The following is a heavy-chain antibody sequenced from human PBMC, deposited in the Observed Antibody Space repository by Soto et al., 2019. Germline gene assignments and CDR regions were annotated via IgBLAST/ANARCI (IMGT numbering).Heavy chain of an antibody. CDR3: ARGNHRWLQLWYFDL. D-gene: IGHD5-12*01. CDR2: IIPIFGTV. Sequence: QVQMGQSGAEVKKPGSSVKVSGKASGGTFSNYPISWLLQAPGQWLEWMGGIIPIFGTVNYAQKFQGRVTITADESTSTAYMELSSLRSEDTAVYYCARGNHRWLQLWYFDLWGRGTLVTVSS. J-gene: IGHJ2*01. CDR1: GGTFSNYP. V-gene: IGHV1-69*12.